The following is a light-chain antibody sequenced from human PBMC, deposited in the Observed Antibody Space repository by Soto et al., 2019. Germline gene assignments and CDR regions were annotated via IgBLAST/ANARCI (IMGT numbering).Light chain of an antibody. V-gene: IGLV2-23*02. Sequence: QSVLTQPASVSGSPGQSITISCTGTSSDVGLYNLVSWYQQLPGKAPKLIIYEVNERPSGISDRFSGSKSGNTASLTSSGLQDEDEADYYCCSYVGSSSLMFGGGTKLTVL. CDR1: SSDVGLYNL. CDR2: EVN. J-gene: IGLJ3*02. CDR3: CSYVGSSSLM.